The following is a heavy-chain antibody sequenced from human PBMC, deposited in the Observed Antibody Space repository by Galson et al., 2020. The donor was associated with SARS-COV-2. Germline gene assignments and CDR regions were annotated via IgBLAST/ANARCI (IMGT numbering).Heavy chain of an antibody. CDR1: GFTFSSYS. Sequence: GESLKISCAASGFTFSSYSMDWVRQAPGKGLEWVSFISTSSNSIYYADSVKGRFTISRDDAKNSLYLQMNSLTDEDTAVYYCARDWATLTTYYYGLDVWGQGTTVTVSS. D-gene: IGHD4-4*01. CDR2: ISTSSNSI. CDR3: ARDWATLTTYYYGLDV. V-gene: IGHV3-48*02. J-gene: IGHJ6*02.